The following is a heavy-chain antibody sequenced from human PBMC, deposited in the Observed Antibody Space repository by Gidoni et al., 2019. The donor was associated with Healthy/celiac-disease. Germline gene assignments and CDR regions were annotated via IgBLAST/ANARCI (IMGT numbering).Heavy chain of an antibody. V-gene: IGHV4-39*01. CDR3: ARHVSGEGASDY. Sequence: KGLEWIGSIYYSGSTYYNPSLKSRVTISVDTSKNQFSLKLSSVTAADTAVYYCARHVSGEGASDYWGQGTLVTVSS. CDR2: IYYSGST. J-gene: IGHJ4*02. D-gene: IGHD2-15*01.